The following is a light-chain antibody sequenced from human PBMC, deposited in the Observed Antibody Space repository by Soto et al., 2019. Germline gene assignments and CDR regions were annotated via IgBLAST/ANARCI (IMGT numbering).Light chain of an antibody. CDR3: CSYAGSSTS. V-gene: IGLV2-23*01. Sequence: QSALTQSASVSGSPGQSITISCTGTSSDVGSYNLVSWYQQHPGKAPKLMIYEGSKRPSGVSNRFSGSKSGNTASLTISGLQAEDEADYYCCSYAGSSTSFGGGTKLTVL. CDR2: EGS. J-gene: IGLJ3*02. CDR1: SSDVGSYNL.